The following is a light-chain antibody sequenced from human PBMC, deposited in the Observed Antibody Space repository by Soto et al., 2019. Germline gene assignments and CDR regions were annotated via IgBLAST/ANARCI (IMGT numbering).Light chain of an antibody. CDR1: QAIDSW. J-gene: IGKJ1*01. V-gene: IGKV1-12*01. Sequence: DIQMTQSPSSLSASVGDRVTITCRASQAIDSWSAWYQQKPGEAPKLLIFTGSLLHSGVPPRFSGSGSGTDFTLTISSLQPEDFATYYCQQTLSFPPTFGQGTKV. CDR2: TGS. CDR3: QQTLSFPPT.